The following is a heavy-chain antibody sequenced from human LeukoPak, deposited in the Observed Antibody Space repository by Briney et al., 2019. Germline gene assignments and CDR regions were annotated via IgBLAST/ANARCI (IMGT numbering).Heavy chain of an antibody. J-gene: IGHJ6*03. V-gene: IGHV1-24*01. Sequence: ASVKVSCKVSGYTLTELSMHWVRQAPGKGLEWMGGFDPEDGETIYAQKFQGRVTMTEDTSTDTAHMELSSLRSEDTAIYYCARARGSGSYYGHDYYYYHYMDVWGKGTTVTVSS. CDR2: FDPEDGET. CDR3: ARARGSGSYYGHDYYYYHYMDV. CDR1: GYTLTELS. D-gene: IGHD3-10*01.